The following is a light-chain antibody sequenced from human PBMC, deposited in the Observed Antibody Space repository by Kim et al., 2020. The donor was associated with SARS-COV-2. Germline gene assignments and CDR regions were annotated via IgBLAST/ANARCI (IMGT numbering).Light chain of an antibody. CDR2: GAS. CDR1: QSVSSSN. J-gene: IGKJ2*01. V-gene: IGKV3-20*01. Sequence: SPGERATLSCRASQSVSSSNLAWYQQKPGQAPRLLMYGASSRATGIPGRFSGSGSGTDFILAISRLEPEDFAVYYCQQYGIAPPYTFGQGTKLEI. CDR3: QQYGIAPPYT.